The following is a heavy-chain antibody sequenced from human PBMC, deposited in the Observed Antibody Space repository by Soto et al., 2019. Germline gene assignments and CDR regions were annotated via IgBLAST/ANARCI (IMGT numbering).Heavy chain of an antibody. Sequence: PSETLSLTCTVSGSSISSYYWSWIRQPPGKGLEWIGYIYYSGSTNYNPSLKSRVTISVDTSKNQFSLKLISVTAADTAFYYCARADDYKSSWFDPWGQGTLVTVS. CDR3: ARADDYKSSWFDP. J-gene: IGHJ5*02. D-gene: IGHD4-4*01. CDR2: IYYSGST. CDR1: GSSISSYY. V-gene: IGHV4-59*01.